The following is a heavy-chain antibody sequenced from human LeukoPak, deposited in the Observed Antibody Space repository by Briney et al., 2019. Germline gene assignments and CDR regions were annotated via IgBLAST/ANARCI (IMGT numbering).Heavy chain of an antibody. Sequence: SVKVSCKASGYTFTSYAISWVRQAPGQGLEWMGGIIPIFGTANYAQKFQGRVTITADESTSTAYMELSSLRSEDTAAYYCAREGPATAPFGYWGQGTLVTVSS. CDR3: AREGPATAPFGY. V-gene: IGHV1-69*13. CDR1: GYTFTSYA. J-gene: IGHJ4*02. D-gene: IGHD2-2*01. CDR2: IIPIFGTA.